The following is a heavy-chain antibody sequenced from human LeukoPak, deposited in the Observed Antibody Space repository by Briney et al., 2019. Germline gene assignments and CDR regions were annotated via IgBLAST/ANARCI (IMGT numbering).Heavy chain of an antibody. V-gene: IGHV4-4*02. J-gene: IGHJ6*02. Sequence: PSGTLSLTCAVSGGSISSNNWWGWVRQPPGKGLEWIGEIYHSGSPNYNPSLKSRVTISVDKSRNHFSLNLSSVTAADTAVYYCARDIGRYSYGPTYYYYGMDVWGQGTTVTVSS. CDR2: IYHSGSP. CDR3: ARDIGRYSYGPTYYYYGMDV. CDR1: GGSISSNNW. D-gene: IGHD5-18*01.